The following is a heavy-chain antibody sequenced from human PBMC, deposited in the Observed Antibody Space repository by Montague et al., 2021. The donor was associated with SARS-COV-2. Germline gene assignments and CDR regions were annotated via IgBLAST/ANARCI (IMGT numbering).Heavy chain of an antibody. CDR2: IYSSGST. CDR3: ARGSGFGWFDY. D-gene: IGHD6-19*01. V-gene: IGHV4-61*01. J-gene: IGHJ4*02. CDR1: GDSVSRGSYY. Sequence: SETLSLTCTVSGDSVSRGSYYWGWIRQPPGKGLEWIGYIYSSGSTHYTPSLKSRVTMSLDTSKNRFSLNLSSVTATGTAVYYCARGSGFGWFDYWGQGTLVPVPS.